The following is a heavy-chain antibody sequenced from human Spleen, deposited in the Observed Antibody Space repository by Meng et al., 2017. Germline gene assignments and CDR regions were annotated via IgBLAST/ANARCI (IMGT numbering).Heavy chain of an antibody. CDR3: ARGAYYDILTGYSDDAFDI. D-gene: IGHD3-9*01. CDR1: GGSISSGSYS. V-gene: IGHV4-61*02. J-gene: IGHJ3*02. CDR2: IYSSGAT. Sequence: QPQLQASGPGLGKPSQPLSLTCTVSGGSISSGSYSWNWIRQPAGKGLEWIGRIYSSGATNYNPSLKSRVTISVDTSKNQFSLKLSSVTAADTAVYYCARGAYYDILTGYSDDAFDIWGQGTMVTVSS.